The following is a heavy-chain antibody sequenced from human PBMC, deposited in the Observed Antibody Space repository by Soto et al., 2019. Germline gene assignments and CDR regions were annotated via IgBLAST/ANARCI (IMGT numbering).Heavy chain of an antibody. CDR3: AGENTDSNNYFFGMDV. CDR1: GGSVTSDDYY. V-gene: IGHV4-30-4*01. J-gene: IGHJ6*02. CDR2: IYYSGST. D-gene: IGHD2-15*01. Sequence: PSETLSLTCTVSGGSVTSDDYYWSWIRLPPGRGLEWIGYIYYSGSTYYNPSLKSRVTISLNTSTNQFSLHLSSVTAADTAVYYCAGENTDSNNYFFGMDVWGQGTTVTVSS.